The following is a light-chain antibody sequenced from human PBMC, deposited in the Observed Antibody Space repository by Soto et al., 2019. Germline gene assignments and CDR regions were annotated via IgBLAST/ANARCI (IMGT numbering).Light chain of an antibody. CDR1: SSNNGSNP. Sequence: QSVLTQPPSASGTPGQRVTISCSGSSSNNGSNPVSWYQHLPGTAPKVLIFTNNQRPSGVPDRVSGSKSGTSASLAISGLRSEDEAHYYCAAWDDSLEGVVLGGGTQLTVL. V-gene: IGLV1-44*01. J-gene: IGLJ3*02. CDR3: AAWDDSLEGVV. CDR2: TNN.